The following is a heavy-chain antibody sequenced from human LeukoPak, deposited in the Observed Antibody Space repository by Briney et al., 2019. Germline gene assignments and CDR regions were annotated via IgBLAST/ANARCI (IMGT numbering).Heavy chain of an antibody. Sequence: SVKVSCKASGYTFTGYYMHWVRQAPGQGLEWMGGIIPIFGTENYAQKLQGRVTITADKSTSTAYMELSSLRSEDTAVYYCARDSPGYYDSSGHLTLDYWGQGTLVTVSS. J-gene: IGHJ4*02. V-gene: IGHV1-69*06. CDR1: GYTFTGYY. CDR3: ARDSPGYYDSSGHLTLDY. D-gene: IGHD3-22*01. CDR2: IIPIFGTE.